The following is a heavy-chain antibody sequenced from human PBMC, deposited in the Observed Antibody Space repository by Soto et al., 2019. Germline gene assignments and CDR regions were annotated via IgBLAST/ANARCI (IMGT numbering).Heavy chain of an antibody. CDR2: IGGSGDNI. CDR3: ATEDWGAFDV. J-gene: IGHJ3*01. CDR1: GFTFSDYY. Sequence: ESGGGLVKPGGSLRLSCAASGFTFSDYYMSWIRQAPGKGLEWVSYIGGSGDNIHYADSVKGRFTISRDNAKNSLYLQMNSLRAEDTAMYYCATEDWGAFDVWGQGTMVTVSS. V-gene: IGHV3-11*01. D-gene: IGHD7-27*01.